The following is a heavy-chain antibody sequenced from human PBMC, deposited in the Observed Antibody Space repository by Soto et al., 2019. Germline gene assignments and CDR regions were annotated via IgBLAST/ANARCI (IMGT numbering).Heavy chain of an antibody. D-gene: IGHD4-17*01. CDR2: FDPEDGET. CDR3: ATRATVGIYYYYGLDV. V-gene: IGHV1-24*01. Sequence: ASVKVSCKVSGYTLTELSIHWVRQAPGKGLEWMGGFDPEDGETIYPQNFQGRVTMTEDTSTDTAYMELSSLRSEDTAVYYCATRATVGIYYYYGLDVWGQGTAVTVSS. J-gene: IGHJ6*02. CDR1: GYTLTELS.